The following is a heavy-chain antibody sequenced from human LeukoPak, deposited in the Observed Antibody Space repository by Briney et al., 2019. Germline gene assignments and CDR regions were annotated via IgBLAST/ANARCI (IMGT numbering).Heavy chain of an antibody. Sequence: GSLRLSCAASGFTFNNYWIHWVRQAPGKGLVWVSRVNPGGSIANFADSVKGRFTISRDNAKNTVYLQTSSLTAKDTAVYYCVRGTYHAYYMDVWGKGTTVTVSS. CDR1: GFTFNNYW. J-gene: IGHJ6*03. V-gene: IGHV3-74*01. CDR3: VRGTYHAYYMDV. CDR2: VNPGGSIA. D-gene: IGHD3-16*01.